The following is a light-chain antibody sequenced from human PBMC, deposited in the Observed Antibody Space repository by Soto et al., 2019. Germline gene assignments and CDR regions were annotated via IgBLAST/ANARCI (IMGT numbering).Light chain of an antibody. Sequence: EIGLTQSPGTLSLSPGERATLSCRASQSVSSSYLAWYQQKPGQAPRLLIYGASSRATGIPDRFSGSGSGTDFTLTISRLEPEDFGVYYGEQYGSSPRWTFGHGTRVLSK. CDR3: EQYGSSPRWT. V-gene: IGKV3-20*01. CDR1: QSVSSSY. J-gene: IGKJ1*01. CDR2: GAS.